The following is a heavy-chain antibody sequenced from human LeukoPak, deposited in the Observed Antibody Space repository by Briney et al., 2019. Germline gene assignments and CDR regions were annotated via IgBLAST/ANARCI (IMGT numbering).Heavy chain of an antibody. D-gene: IGHD3-22*01. CDR2: IYYSGST. J-gene: IGHJ4*02. CDR3: ARSGYYGYFDY. CDR1: GGSISSYY. V-gene: IGHV4-59*01. Sequence: SETLSLTCTVSGGSISSYYWSWIRQPPGKGLEWIGYIYYSGSTNYNPSLKSRVTISVDTSKNQFSPKLSSVTAADTAVYYCARSGYYGYFDYWGQGTLVTVSS.